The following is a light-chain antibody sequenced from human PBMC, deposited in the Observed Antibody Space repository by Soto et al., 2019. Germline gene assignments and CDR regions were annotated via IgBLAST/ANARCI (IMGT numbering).Light chain of an antibody. V-gene: IGKV3-20*01. CDR2: AAS. J-gene: IGKJ2*01. CDR3: QQYGSSPPYT. Sequence: DMVLTQSPGTLFLSPGERATLSCRASRSFASSYLGWYQQKPGQAPRLLLYAASKRATGIPDRFSGSGSGTDFTLTINRLEPEDSAVYYCQQYGSSPPYTFGQGTKVEI. CDR1: RSFASSY.